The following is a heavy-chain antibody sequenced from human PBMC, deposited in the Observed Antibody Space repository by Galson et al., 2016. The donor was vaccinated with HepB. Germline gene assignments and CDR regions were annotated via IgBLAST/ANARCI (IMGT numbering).Heavy chain of an antibody. CDR2: IYSGGST. CDR1: GFTVSSNY. Sequence: SLRLSCAASGFTVSSNYMTWVRQPPGKGLECVSVIYSGGSTDYADSVKGRFTISRDNSKHTLYLQMNSLRAEDTAVYYWATGPSSTAAIRDYWGQGTLVTVSS. V-gene: IGHV3-53*01. D-gene: IGHD2-21*02. CDR3: ATGPSSTAAIRDY. J-gene: IGHJ4*02.